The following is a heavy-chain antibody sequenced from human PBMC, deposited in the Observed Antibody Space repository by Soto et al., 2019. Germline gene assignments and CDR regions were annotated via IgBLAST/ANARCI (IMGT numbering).Heavy chain of an antibody. Sequence: PGGSLRLSCAASGFTFSSYAMSWVRQAPGKGLEWVPAISGSGGSTYYADSVKGRFTISRDNSKNTLYLQMNSLRAEDTAVYYCAKDSIFGYCSSTSCYTYFDYWGQGTLVTVSS. J-gene: IGHJ4*02. CDR1: GFTFSSYA. CDR3: AKDSIFGYCSSTSCYTYFDY. CDR2: ISGSGGST. D-gene: IGHD2-2*02. V-gene: IGHV3-23*01.